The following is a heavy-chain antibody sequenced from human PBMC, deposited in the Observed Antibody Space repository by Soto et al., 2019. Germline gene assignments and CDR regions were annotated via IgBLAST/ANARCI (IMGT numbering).Heavy chain of an antibody. CDR1: GYTFTGYY. V-gene: IGHV1-2*04. Sequence: QVQLVQSGAEVKKPGASVKVSCKASGYTFTGYYMHWVRQAPGQGLEWMGWINPNSGGTNYAQKFQGWVTMTRDTSISTAYMELSRLRSEDTAVYYCAREKSDFWSGEDTYGMDGWGQGTTVTVSS. D-gene: IGHD3-3*01. J-gene: IGHJ6*02. CDR3: AREKSDFWSGEDTYGMDG. CDR2: INPNSGGT.